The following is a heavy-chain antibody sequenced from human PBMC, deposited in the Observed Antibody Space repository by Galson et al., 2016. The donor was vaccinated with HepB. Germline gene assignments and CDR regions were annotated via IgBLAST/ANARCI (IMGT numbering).Heavy chain of an antibody. V-gene: IGHV3-74*03. CDR3: ATRLGYCRGGTCFGRY. CDR1: GFTFSGCW. J-gene: IGHJ1*01. CDR2: INGDGRST. Sequence: SLRLSCAASGFTFSGCWMHWVRQPPGKGLEWVSRINGDGRSTTYADSVKGRFTISRDNAKNTAYLQMNSLRVEDSAIYYCATRLGYCRGGTCFGRYWGQGSLVIVS. D-gene: IGHD2-15*01.